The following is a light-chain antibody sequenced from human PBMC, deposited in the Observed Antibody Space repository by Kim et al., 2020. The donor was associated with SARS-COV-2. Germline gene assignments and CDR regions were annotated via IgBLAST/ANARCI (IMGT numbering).Light chain of an antibody. V-gene: IGKV1-5*03. CDR3: QQYNSYSMT. Sequence: ASGGDRVTITCRASQGISSWVAWYKKKPGKAPKLLIYTASSLESGVPSRFSGSGSGTEFTLTISSLQPDDFATYYCQQYNSYSMTFGQGTRLEIK. CDR1: QGISSW. CDR2: TAS. J-gene: IGKJ5*01.